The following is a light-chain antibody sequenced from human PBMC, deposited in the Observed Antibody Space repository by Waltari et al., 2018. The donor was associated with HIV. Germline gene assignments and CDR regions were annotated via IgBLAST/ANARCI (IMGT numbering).Light chain of an antibody. CDR2: YVS. Sequence: DIQMTQSPPSLSTSVGDRVTITCRASRDIKKDLGWYQQKPGKYPRLLIYYVSTFSAGVPSMFRGGVSWTHFTLSIDGLQPEDIATYVCLQLSGFPRTFGQGT. V-gene: IGKV1-17*01. J-gene: IGKJ1*01. CDR1: RDIKKD. CDR3: LQLSGFPRT.